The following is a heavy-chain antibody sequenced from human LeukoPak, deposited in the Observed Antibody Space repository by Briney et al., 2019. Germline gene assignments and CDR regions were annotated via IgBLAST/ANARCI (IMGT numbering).Heavy chain of an antibody. Sequence: GRSLRLSCAASGFTFSSYGMHWVHQAPGKGLEWVAVISYDGSNKYYADSVKGRFTISRDNSKNTLYLQMNSLRAEDTAVYYCAKSGEQWLVLGAPGYWGQGTLVTVSS. CDR2: ISYDGSNK. V-gene: IGHV3-30*18. J-gene: IGHJ4*02. D-gene: IGHD6-19*01. CDR1: GFTFSSYG. CDR3: AKSGEQWLVLGAPGY.